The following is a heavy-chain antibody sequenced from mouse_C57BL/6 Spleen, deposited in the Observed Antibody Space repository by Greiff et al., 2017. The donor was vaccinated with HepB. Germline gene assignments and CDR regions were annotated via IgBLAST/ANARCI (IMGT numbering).Heavy chain of an antibody. Sequence: VQLQQPGAELVKPGASVKLSCKASGYTFTSYWMHWVKQRPGQGLEWIGMIHPNSGSTNYNEKFKSKATLTVDKSSSTAYMQLSSLTSEDSAVYYCATRGDNYDGSSYSWYFDVWGTGTTVTVSS. CDR1: GYTFTSYW. CDR3: ATRGDNYDGSSYSWYFDV. CDR2: IHPNSGST. V-gene: IGHV1-64*01. J-gene: IGHJ1*03. D-gene: IGHD1-1*01.